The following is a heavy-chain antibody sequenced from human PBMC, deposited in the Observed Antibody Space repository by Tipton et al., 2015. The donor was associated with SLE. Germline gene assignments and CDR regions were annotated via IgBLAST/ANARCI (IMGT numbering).Heavy chain of an antibody. J-gene: IGHJ3*02. CDR2: IYYSGNT. D-gene: IGHD2-15*01. V-gene: IGHV4-59*08. Sequence: TLSLTCTVSGGPISSYYWSWIRQPPGKGLEWIGYIYYSGNTNYNPSLKSRVTISVDTSKNQFSLRLSPVTAADTAVYYCARVLLSTLGAFDIWGQGTMVTVSS. CDR1: GGPISSYY. CDR3: ARVLLSTLGAFDI.